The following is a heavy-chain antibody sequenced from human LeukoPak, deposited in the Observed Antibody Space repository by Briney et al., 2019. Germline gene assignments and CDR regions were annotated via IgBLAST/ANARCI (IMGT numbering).Heavy chain of an antibody. CDR3: ARQIVGATTSWFDP. CDR2: IDWDDDK. V-gene: IGHV2-70*01. Sequence: SAPAQVKPTQTLTLTCTFSGFSLSNSGMYVSRIRQHPEKPLEWLALIDWDDDKYYSTSLKTRLTISKDTSKNQVVLTMTNMDPVDTATYYCARQIVGATTSWFDPWGQGTLVTVSS. D-gene: IGHD1-26*01. J-gene: IGHJ5*02. CDR1: GFSLSNSGMY.